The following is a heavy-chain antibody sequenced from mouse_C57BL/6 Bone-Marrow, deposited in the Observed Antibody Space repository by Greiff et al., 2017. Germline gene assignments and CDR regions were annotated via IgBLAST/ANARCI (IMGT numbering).Heavy chain of an antibody. CDR1: GYTFTDYY. CDR3: ARGKHEEFDY. CDR2: INPNNGGT. Sequence: EVQLQQSGPELVKPGASVKISCKASGYTFTDYYMNWVKQSHGKSLEWIGDINPNNGGTSYNQKFKGKATLTVDKSSSTAYMELRSLTSEDSGVYYCARGKHEEFDYWGQGTTRTVSS. V-gene: IGHV1-26*01. J-gene: IGHJ2*01.